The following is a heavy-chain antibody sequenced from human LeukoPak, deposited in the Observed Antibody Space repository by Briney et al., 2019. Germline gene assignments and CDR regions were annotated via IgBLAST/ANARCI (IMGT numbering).Heavy chain of an antibody. CDR1: GFTFSDYY. CDR3: ARHRNRRLGSPNWFDP. V-gene: IGHV3-11*01. J-gene: IGHJ5*02. D-gene: IGHD1-1*01. CDR2: ISSSGSTI. Sequence: GGSLRLSCAASGFTFSDYYMSWIRQAPGKGLEWVSYISSSGSTIYYADSVKGRFTISRDNAKNSLYLQMNSLRAEDTAVYYCARHRNRRLGSPNWFDPWGQGTLVTVSS.